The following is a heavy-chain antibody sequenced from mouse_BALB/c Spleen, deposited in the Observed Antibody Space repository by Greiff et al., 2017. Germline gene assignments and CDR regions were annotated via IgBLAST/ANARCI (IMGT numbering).Heavy chain of an antibody. J-gene: IGHJ4*01. CDR3: ARRGLGPYAMDY. Sequence: EVKLVESGGGLVQPGGSRKLSCAASGFTFSSFGMHWVRQAPEKGLEWVAYISSGSSTIYYADTVKGRFTISRDNPKNTLFLQMTSLRSEGTAMYYCARRGLGPYAMDYWGQGTSVTVSS. D-gene: IGHD4-1*01. CDR2: ISSGSSTI. CDR1: GFTFSSFG. V-gene: IGHV5-17*02.